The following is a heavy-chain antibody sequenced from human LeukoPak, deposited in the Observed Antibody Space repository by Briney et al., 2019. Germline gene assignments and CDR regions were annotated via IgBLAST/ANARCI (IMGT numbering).Heavy chain of an antibody. J-gene: IGHJ4*02. D-gene: IGHD2-2*01. Sequence: GGSLRLSCAASGFTFSSYSMNWVRQAPGKGLEWVSYISSSSTIYYADSVKGRFTISRDNAKNSLYLQMNSLRAEDTAVYYCARVVAVHRWFDYWGQGTLVTVSS. CDR1: GFTFSSYS. CDR2: ISSSSTI. V-gene: IGHV3-48*04. CDR3: ARVVAVHRWFDY.